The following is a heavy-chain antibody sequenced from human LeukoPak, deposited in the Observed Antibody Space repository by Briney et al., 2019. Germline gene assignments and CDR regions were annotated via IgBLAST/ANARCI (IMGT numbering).Heavy chain of an antibody. CDR2: ICGDGGST. J-gene: IGHJ4*02. CDR3: AKDMTSGSYDY. Sequence: GGCLRLSCAASGFTFDDYAMHWVRQAPGKGLEWVSLICGDGGSTYYADSVKGRFTISRDNSKNSLYLHMNSLRTEDTALYYCAKDMTSGSYDYWGQGTLVTVSS. D-gene: IGHD3-10*01. CDR1: GFTFDDYA. V-gene: IGHV3-43*02.